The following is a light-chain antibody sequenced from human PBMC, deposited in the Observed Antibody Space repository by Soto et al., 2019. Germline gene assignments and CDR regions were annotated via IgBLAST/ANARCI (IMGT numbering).Light chain of an antibody. CDR2: EVS. V-gene: IGLV2-8*01. J-gene: IGLJ1*01. Sequence: QSVLTQPPSASGSPGQSVTISCTGTSSDVGGYNYVSWYQQHPGKAPKLMIYEVSERPSGVPDRFSGSKSGNTASLTVSGLQAEDEADYYCSSYAGSNNYVFGTGTK. CDR1: SSDVGGYNY. CDR3: SSYAGSNNYV.